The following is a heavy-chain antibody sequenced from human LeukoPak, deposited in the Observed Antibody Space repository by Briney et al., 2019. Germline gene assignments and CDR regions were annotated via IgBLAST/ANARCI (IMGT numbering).Heavy chain of an antibody. CDR2: IAPSSGTT. Sequence: ASVKVSCKASGYTFTSNYMHWVRQAPGQGLEWMGVIAPSSGTTSYAQKFQGRVTMTRDTSTSTLYMELSSRTSEDTAVYYCARASGSSAVPFDYWGQGTLVTVSS. CDR1: GYTFTSNY. J-gene: IGHJ4*02. V-gene: IGHV1-46*01. CDR3: ARASGSSAVPFDY. D-gene: IGHD3-10*01.